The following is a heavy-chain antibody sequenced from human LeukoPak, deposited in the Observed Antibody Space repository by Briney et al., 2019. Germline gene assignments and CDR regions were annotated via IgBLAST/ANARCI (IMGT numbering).Heavy chain of an antibody. CDR2: VSPFSHET. J-gene: IGHJ4*02. V-gene: IGHV1-18*01. CDR1: GYTFISYG. D-gene: IGHD1-26*01. CDR3: ARRVSVGATYLGSYDY. Sequence: GASVKVSCKASGYTFISYGIGWVRQAPGQGLEWMGWVSPFSHETNYVEKIQGRVTMTTDRSANTAYMELRSLRSDDTAVYYCARRVSVGATYLGSYDYWGQGTLVTVSS.